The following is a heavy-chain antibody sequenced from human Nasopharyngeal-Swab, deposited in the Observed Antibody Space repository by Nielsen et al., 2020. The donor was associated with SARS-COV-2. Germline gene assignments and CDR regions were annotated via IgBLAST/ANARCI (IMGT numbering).Heavy chain of an antibody. CDR2: ISSSSSYI. CDR1: GFTFSSYS. J-gene: IGHJ6*03. Sequence: GGSLRLSCAASGFTFSSYSMNWVRQAPGKGLEWVSSISSSSSYIYYADSVKGRFTISRDNAKNSPYLQMNSLRAEDTAVYYCARDRTNDYYYYMDVWGKGTTVTVSS. CDR3: ARDRTNDYYYYMDV. V-gene: IGHV3-21*01. D-gene: IGHD1-1*01.